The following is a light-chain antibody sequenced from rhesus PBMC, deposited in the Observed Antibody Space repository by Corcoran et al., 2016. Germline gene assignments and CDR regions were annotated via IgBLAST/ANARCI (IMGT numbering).Light chain of an antibody. CDR3: QQHKSHPLT. V-gene: IGKV1-44*02. CDR2: AAS. CDR1: QNISRY. J-gene: IGKJ4*01. Sequence: DIQMTQSPSSLSSFVGDKVTITCRASQNISRYLAWDQQKPGKVPKLLINAASSLESGVPSRFSGSGAGTGFTLTISSLTPEDFAAYYCQQHKSHPLTFGEGTKVEIK.